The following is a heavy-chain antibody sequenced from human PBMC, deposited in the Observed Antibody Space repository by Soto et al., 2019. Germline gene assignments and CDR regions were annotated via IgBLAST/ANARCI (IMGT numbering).Heavy chain of an antibody. D-gene: IGHD3-10*01. CDR3: ASSMVRGGFYYYYGMDV. Sequence: QVQLVQSGAEVKKPGASVKVSCKASGYTFTSYGISWVRQAPGQGLEWMGWISAYNGNTNYAQKLQGRVTMTTDTSPSTAYMEMRSLRSGDTAVYYCASSMVRGGFYYYYGMDVWGQGTTVTVSS. V-gene: IGHV1-18*01. J-gene: IGHJ6*02. CDR1: GYTFTSYG. CDR2: ISAYNGNT.